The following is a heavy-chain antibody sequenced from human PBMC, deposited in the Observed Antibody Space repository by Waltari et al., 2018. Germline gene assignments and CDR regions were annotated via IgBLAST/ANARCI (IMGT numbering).Heavy chain of an antibody. CDR1: GFTFSTYW. CDR2: ISSDASDT. D-gene: IGHD1-1*01. J-gene: IGHJ6*02. V-gene: IGHV3-74*03. CDR3: ARVARRTYRSPVPGRHYYYGMDV. Sequence: EEQLVESGGGLVQPGDSLRLSCAASGFTFSTYWLNWVRQAPGKGPLWVSRISSDASDTVYADSVKGRFTISRDNAKNTLYLQMNRLRAEDTAVYYCARVARRTYRSPVPGRHYYYGMDVWGQGTTVTVSS.